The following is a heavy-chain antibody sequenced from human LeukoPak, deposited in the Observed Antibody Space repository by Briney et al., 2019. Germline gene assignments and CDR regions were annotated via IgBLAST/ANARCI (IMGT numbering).Heavy chain of an antibody. J-gene: IGHJ4*02. V-gene: IGHV3-30*02. CDR3: ATLFMTTVTTGFDY. CDR2: IRYDGSNK. CDR1: GFTFSSYG. D-gene: IGHD4-17*01. Sequence: GGSLRLSCAASGFTFSSYGMHWVRQAPGKGLEWVAFIRYDGSNKYYADSVKGRFTISRDNSKNTLYLQMNSLRAEDTAVYYCATLFMTTVTTGFDYWGQGTLVTVSS.